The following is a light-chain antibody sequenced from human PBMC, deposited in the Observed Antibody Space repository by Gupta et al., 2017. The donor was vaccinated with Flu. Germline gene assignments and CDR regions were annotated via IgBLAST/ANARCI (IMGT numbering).Light chain of an antibody. CDR1: SSNIGNNY. Sequence: SSNIGNNYVSWYQQLPGTAPKLLIYENNKRPSGIPDRFSGSKSGTSATLGITGLQTGDEADYYCATWDSSLSAGWVFGTGTKVTVL. CDR2: ENN. CDR3: ATWDSSLSAGWV. V-gene: IGLV1-51*02. J-gene: IGLJ1*01.